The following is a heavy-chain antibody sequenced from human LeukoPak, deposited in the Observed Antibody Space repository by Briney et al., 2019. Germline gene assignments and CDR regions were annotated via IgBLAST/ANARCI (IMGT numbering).Heavy chain of an antibody. CDR2: VNNDGSST. CDR1: GFIFSNYW. CDR3: AKGGLRVTDY. J-gene: IGHJ4*02. V-gene: IGHV3-74*03. D-gene: IGHD5/OR15-5a*01. Sequence: GGSLRLSCAASGFIFSNYWMHWVRQAPGKGLVWVSRVNNDGSSTTYADSVKGRSTISRDNAKNTLYLQMNSLRAEDTAVYYCAKGGLRVTDYWGQGTLVTVSS.